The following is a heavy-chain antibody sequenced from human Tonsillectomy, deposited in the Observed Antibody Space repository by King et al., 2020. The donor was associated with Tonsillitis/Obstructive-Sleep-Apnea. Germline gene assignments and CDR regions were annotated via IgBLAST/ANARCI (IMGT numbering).Heavy chain of an antibody. CDR1: GFTFSSYG. CDR3: ARSSVSYHFDS. V-gene: IGHV3-33*01. CDR2: IWYDGSDT. D-gene: IGHD1-26*01. Sequence: VQLVESGGAVVKPGSSLSISCAALGFTFSSYGMHWVRQAPGMGLEGVAVIWYDGSDTNYEDPVKGRFTISRDSSKHTLYLQMNGLRAEDTAVYYCARSSVSYHFDSWGQGTLVTVSS. J-gene: IGHJ4*02.